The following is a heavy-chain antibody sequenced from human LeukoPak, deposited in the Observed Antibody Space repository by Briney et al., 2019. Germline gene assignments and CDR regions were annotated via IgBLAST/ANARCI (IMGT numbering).Heavy chain of an antibody. CDR3: AILPGYSSSWYEVDY. V-gene: IGHV3-23*01. Sequence: GGSLRLSCAASGFTFSSYAMSWVRQAPGKGLEWVSAISGSGGSTYYADSVKGRFTISRDNSKNTLYLQMNSLRAEDTAVYYCAILPGYSSSWYEVDYWGQGTLVTVSS. CDR2: ISGSGGST. D-gene: IGHD6-13*01. CDR1: GFTFSSYA. J-gene: IGHJ4*02.